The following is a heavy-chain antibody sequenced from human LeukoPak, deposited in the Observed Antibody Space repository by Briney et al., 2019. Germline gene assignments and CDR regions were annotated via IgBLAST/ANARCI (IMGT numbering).Heavy chain of an antibody. J-gene: IGHJ6*02. V-gene: IGHV1-46*01. CDR2: INPIGGST. D-gene: IGHD3-9*01. Sequence: ASVKVSCKSSGYAFTSYYMHWVRQPPGPGLELMGIINPIGGSTSYAQKFQGRVIMTRDTSTSTGYMELSSLRSEDTAVYYCARDTNDVLRYFDWSLEYYYGMDVWGQGTTVTVSS. CDR3: ARDTNDVLRYFDWSLEYYYGMDV. CDR1: GYAFTSYY.